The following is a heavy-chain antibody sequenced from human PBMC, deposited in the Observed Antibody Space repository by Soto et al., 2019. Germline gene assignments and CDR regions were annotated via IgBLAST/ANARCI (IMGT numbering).Heavy chain of an antibody. Sequence: QVQLVQSGAEVKKPGASVKVSCKASGYTFTSYDINWVRQATGQGLEWMGWMNPNSGNTGYAQKFQGRVTMTRNTSIRTAYMELSSLRSEDTAVYYCARGLERWLQLREGADYWGQGTLVTVSS. D-gene: IGHD5-12*01. CDR2: MNPNSGNT. CDR3: ARGLERWLQLREGADY. CDR1: GYTFTSYD. J-gene: IGHJ4*02. V-gene: IGHV1-8*01.